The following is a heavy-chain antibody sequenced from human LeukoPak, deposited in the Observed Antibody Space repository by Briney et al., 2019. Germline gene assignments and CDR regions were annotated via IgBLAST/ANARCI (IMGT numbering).Heavy chain of an antibody. J-gene: IGHJ6*02. CDR1: GFTFSSSYS. V-gene: IGHV3-21*01. D-gene: IGHD4-23*01. CDR3: ARADFGGNPYDYGMGV. CDR2: ISSSSSYI. Sequence: GGSLRLSCVASGFTFSSSYSLNWVRQAPGKGLLCVSSISSSSSYIYYADSVKGRFTISRDNAKNSLYLQMNSLRAEDTAVYYCARADFGGNPYDYGMGVWGQGTTVTVSS.